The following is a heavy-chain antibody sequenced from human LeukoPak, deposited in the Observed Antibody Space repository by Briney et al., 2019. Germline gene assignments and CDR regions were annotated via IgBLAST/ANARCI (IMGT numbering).Heavy chain of an antibody. CDR1: GFSFSSYS. D-gene: IGHD3-10*01. CDR2: ISSDSSDI. J-gene: IGHJ5*02. Sequence: PGGSLRLSCAASGFSFSSYSMNWVRQAPGKGLEWVSSISSDSSDIFHADSVKGRFTISRDNAKNSLFLQMNSLRAEDTAVYYCAGGLLWLGEDINWFDPWGQGTLVTVSS. CDR3: AGGLLWLGEDINWFDP. V-gene: IGHV3-21*01.